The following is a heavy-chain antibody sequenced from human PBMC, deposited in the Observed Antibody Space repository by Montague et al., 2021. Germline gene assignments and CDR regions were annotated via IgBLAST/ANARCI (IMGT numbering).Heavy chain of an antibody. CDR3: ARVFSIWYVRWFDP. Sequence: SETLSLTCTVSGASITSNIYDWGWIRQSTGKGLEWIGSIYYSGNSFYQPSLKSRITMAVDTSKNQFSLKLSSVTAADTAIYYCARVFSIWYVRWFDPWGQGTLVTVSS. D-gene: IGHD6-13*01. CDR1: GASITSNIYD. V-gene: IGHV4-39*07. CDR2: IYYSGNS. J-gene: IGHJ5*02.